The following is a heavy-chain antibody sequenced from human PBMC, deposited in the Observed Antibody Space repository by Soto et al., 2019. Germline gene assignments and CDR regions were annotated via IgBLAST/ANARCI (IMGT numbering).Heavy chain of an antibody. CDR3: AKDLSRWPHYAFDS. CDR2: ISSNGDTA. D-gene: IGHD4-17*01. Sequence: GSLRLSCAASVFTFSNYVINWVRQAPGKGPEWVSGISSNGDTANYADSVNGRFTISRDNSKNALYMQMNGLRPEDTAVYYCAKDLSRWPHYAFDSWGQGTLVTVSS. J-gene: IGHJ5*01. V-gene: IGHV3-23*01. CDR1: VFTFSNYV.